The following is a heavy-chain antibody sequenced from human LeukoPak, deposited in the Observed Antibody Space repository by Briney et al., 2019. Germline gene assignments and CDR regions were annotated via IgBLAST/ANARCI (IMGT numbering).Heavy chain of an antibody. CDR3: ARDYGSGSYYKRYFDY. CDR1: GGSFSGYY. D-gene: IGHD3-10*01. CDR2: INHSGST. Sequence: PSETLSLTCAVYGGSFSGYYWSWIRQPPGKGLEWIGEINHSGSTNYNPSLKSRVTISVDTSKNQFSLKLSSVTAADTAVYYCARDYGSGSYYKRYFDYWGQGTLVTVSS. V-gene: IGHV4-34*01. J-gene: IGHJ4*02.